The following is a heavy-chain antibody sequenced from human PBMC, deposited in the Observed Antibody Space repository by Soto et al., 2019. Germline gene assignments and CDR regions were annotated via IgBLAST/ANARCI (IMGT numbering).Heavy chain of an antibody. CDR2: INPSGGST. CDR1: GYTFTSYY. V-gene: IGHV1-46*01. D-gene: IGHD2-2*01. Sequence: ASVKVSCKASGYTFTSYYMHWVRQAPGQGLGWMGIINPSGGSTSCAQKFQGRVTMTRDTSTSTVYMELSSLRSEDTAGYYCARVRCSIPGCYGLGPGYDVFDMGGKGKMVPVS. J-gene: IGHJ3*02. CDR3: ARVRCSIPGCYGLGPGYDVFDM.